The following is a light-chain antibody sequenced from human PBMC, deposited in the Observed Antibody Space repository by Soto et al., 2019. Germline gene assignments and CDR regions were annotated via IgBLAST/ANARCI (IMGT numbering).Light chain of an antibody. V-gene: IGKV1-33*01. Sequence: DIQMTQSPSSLSASVGDRVTIACQASEDISSYLNWYQRKPGKAPKLLIYDASKFETGVPPRFSGSGSGSSFTFTISSLLPEDIATYYCQQYHNLPRLTFGGGTKVEIK. CDR1: EDISSY. CDR2: DAS. CDR3: QQYHNLPRLT. J-gene: IGKJ4*01.